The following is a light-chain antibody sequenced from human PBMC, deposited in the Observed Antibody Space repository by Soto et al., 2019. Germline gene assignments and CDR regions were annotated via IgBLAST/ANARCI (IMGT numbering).Light chain of an antibody. CDR2: SAS. J-gene: IGKJ1*01. CDR1: RGIGNA. CDR3: QKYDSAPT. Sequence: DIPMTQSPSSLSVSVGDRVTITCRPSRGIGNALAWYQQKPGTVPKLLIHSASTLQSGVPSRFSGSGSGTDFTLTISSLQPEDVASYYCQKYDSAPTFGPGTKVEIK. V-gene: IGKV1-27*01.